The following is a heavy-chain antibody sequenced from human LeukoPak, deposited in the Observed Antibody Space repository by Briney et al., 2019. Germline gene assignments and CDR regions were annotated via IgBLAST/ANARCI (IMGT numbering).Heavy chain of an antibody. CDR2: ISGSGGST. CDR1: GFTFTHYA. J-gene: IGHJ4*02. Sequence: GGSLRLSCAASGFTFTHYALTWVRQPQGKGLEWVSAISGSGGSTYYADSVKGRFTISRDNSKNTLNLQMNSLRAEDTAVYYCAKDLKFGGSSGLLYDYWGQGTLVTVSS. D-gene: IGHD1-26*01. V-gene: IGHV3-23*01. CDR3: AKDLKFGGSSGLLYDY.